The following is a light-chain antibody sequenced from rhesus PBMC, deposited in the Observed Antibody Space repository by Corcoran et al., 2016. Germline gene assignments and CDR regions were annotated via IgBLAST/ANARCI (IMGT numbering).Light chain of an antibody. CDR1: QNVNYN. Sequence: EIVLTQSPATLSLSPGERATLSCRASQNVNYNLAWYRHKPGRLPGLLIYDASNRATGIPDRFSGSGAGAYFTLTISSLEAEELGVYYGHQESNWPLTFGGGTKVEIK. CDR2: DAS. J-gene: IGKJ4*01. CDR3: HQESNWPLT. V-gene: IGKV3-35*01.